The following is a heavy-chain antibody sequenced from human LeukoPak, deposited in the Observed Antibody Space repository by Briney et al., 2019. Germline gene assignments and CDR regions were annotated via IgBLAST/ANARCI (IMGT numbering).Heavy chain of an antibody. D-gene: IGHD1-26*01. CDR2: ISRSSSYI. V-gene: IGHV3-21*01. J-gene: IGHJ3*02. CDR3: ARGTSTGWELLGAFDI. Sequence: GGSLRLSCAASGFTFSSYTMNWVRQAPGKGLEWVSSISRSSSYIYYADSMKGRFTISRDNANNSLFLQMNSLRAEDTAVYYCARGTSTGWELLGAFDIWGQGTMVTVSS. CDR1: GFTFSSYT.